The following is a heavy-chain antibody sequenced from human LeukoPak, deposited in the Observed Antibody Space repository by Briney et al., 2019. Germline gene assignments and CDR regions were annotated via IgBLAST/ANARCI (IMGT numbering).Heavy chain of an antibody. V-gene: IGHV4-61*02. CDR1: GGSISSGSYY. CDR3: ARSMTMYYYDSSGYYYFDY. D-gene: IGHD3-22*01. CDR2: IYTSGST. Sequence: SQTLSLTCTVSGGSISSGSYYWSWIRQPAGKGLEWIVRIYTSGSTNYNPSLKSRVTISVDTSKNQFSLKLSSVTAADTAVYYCARSMTMYYYDSSGYYYFDYWGQGTLVTVSS. J-gene: IGHJ4*02.